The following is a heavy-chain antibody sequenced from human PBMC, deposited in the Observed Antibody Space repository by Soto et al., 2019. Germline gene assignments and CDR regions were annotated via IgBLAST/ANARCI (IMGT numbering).Heavy chain of an antibody. Sequence: AAVKVSCKASGYTFTSFGISWVRQAPGEGLEWMGWISAYNGNTNYAQKFQGRVTMTTDTSTSTAYMEVRSLRFDDTAVYYCASPGIAVAGIGAWDYYYYGMDVWG. CDR3: ASPGIAVAGIGAWDYYYYGMDV. CDR2: ISAYNGNT. D-gene: IGHD6-19*01. CDR1: GYTFTSFG. V-gene: IGHV1-18*01. J-gene: IGHJ6*02.